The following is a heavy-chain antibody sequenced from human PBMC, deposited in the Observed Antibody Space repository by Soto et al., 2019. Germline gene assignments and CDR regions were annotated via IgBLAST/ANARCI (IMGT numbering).Heavy chain of an antibody. CDR1: GGCIGIGCYC. Sequence: SETMAHTYTVSGGCIGIGCYCLSWKRQPPGKGLEWIGYIYHSGSTYYNPSLKSRVTISVDRSKNQFSLKLSSVTAADTAVYYCARGLSTTTMTKTHNCFDPWGQGTLVTVSS. D-gene: IGHD4-17*01. J-gene: IGHJ5*02. CDR3: ARGLSTTTMTKTHNCFDP. CDR2: IYHSGST. V-gene: IGHV4-30-2*01.